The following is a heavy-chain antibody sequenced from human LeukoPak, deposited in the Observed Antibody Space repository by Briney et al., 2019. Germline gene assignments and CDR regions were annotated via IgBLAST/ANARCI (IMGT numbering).Heavy chain of an antibody. Sequence: GGSLRLSCAASGFTFSSYGMHWVRQAPGKGLEWVAAISYDGSKKYYADSVKGRFTISRDNAKNSLYLQMNRLLAEDTGVYYCVRRRGTDGLRGSFDYWGQGTPVTVSS. CDR2: ISYDGSKK. J-gene: IGHJ4*02. D-gene: IGHD5-24*01. CDR3: VRRRGTDGLRGSFDY. CDR1: GFTFSSYG. V-gene: IGHV3-30*03.